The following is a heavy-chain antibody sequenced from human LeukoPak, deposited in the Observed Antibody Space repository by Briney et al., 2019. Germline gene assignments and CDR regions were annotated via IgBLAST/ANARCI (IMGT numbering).Heavy chain of an antibody. D-gene: IGHD3-3*01. CDR3: ARDLEGFDY. J-gene: IGHJ4*02. CDR2: ISYDGSNK. V-gene: IGHV3-30*04. CDR1: GFTFSSYA. Sequence: GGSLRLSCAASGFTFSSYAMHWVRQAPGKGLEWVAVISYDGSNKYYADSVKGRFTISRDNSKNTLHLQMNSLRAEDTAVYYCARDLEGFDYWGQGTLVTVSS.